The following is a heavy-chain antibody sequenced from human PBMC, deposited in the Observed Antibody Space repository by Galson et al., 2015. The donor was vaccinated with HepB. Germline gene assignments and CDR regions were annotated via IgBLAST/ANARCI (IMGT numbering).Heavy chain of an antibody. CDR3: ARGVVPAAFPPRDY. CDR1: GFTFSSYS. J-gene: IGHJ4*02. Sequence: SLRLSCAASGFTFSSYSMNWVRQAPGKGLEWVSSISSSSSYIYYADSVKGRFTISRDNAKNSLYLQMNSLRAEDTAVYYCARGVVPAAFPPRDYWGQGTLVTVSS. V-gene: IGHV3-21*01. CDR2: ISSSSSYI. D-gene: IGHD2-2*01.